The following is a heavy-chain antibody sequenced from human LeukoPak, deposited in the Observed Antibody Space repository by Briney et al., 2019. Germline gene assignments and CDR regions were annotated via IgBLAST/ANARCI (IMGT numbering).Heavy chain of an antibody. CDR3: ARDQDPYSPVGDY. V-gene: IGHV3-21*01. J-gene: IGHJ4*02. CDR1: GFTFSSYS. CDR2: ISSSSSYI. Sequence: GGSLRLSCAASGFTFSSYSMNWVRQAPGKGLEWVSFISSSSSYIYYADSVKGRFTISRDNAKNSLYLQMNSLRAEDTAVYYCARDQDPYSPVGDYWDQGTLVTVSS. D-gene: IGHD6-13*01.